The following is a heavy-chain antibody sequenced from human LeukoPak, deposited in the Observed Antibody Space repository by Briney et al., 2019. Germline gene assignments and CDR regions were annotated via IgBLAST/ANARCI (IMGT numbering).Heavy chain of an antibody. CDR1: GFTFSSYS. V-gene: IGHV3-9*01. Sequence: PGGSLRLSCAASGFTFSSYSMNWVRQAPGKGLEWVSGISWNSGSIGYADSVKGRFTISRDNAKNSLYLQMNSLRAEDTALYYCAKDIYYDSSGYYAFDIWGQGTMVTVSS. CDR3: AKDIYYDSSGYYAFDI. D-gene: IGHD3-22*01. CDR2: ISWNSGSI. J-gene: IGHJ3*02.